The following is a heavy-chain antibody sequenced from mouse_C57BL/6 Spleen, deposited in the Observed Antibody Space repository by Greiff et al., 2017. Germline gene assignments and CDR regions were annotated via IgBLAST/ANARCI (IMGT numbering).Heavy chain of an antibody. V-gene: IGHV1-82*01. CDR1: GYAFSSSW. CDR2: IYPGDGDT. D-gene: IGHD2-1*01. J-gene: IGHJ4*01. CDR3: ARGGNVDY. Sequence: QVQLQQSGPELVKPGASVKISCKASGYAFSSSWMNWVKQRPGKGLEWIGRIYPGDGDTNYNGKFKGKATLTADKSSSTAYMQLSSLTSEDSAVYFCARGGNVDYWGQGTSVTVSS.